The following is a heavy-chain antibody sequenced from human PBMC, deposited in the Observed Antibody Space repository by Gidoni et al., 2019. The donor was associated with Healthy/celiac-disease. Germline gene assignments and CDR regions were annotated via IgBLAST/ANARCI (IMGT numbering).Heavy chain of an antibody. CDR3: ARDCSGGSCYSDY. CDR2: INPNSGCT. J-gene: IGHJ4*02. D-gene: IGHD2-15*01. CDR1: GYTFTGYY. Sequence: QVQLVQSGAEVKKPGASVKVSCKASGYTFTGYYMHWVRQAPGQGLEWMGRINPNSGCTTYAQKFQGRVTMTRDTSISTAYMELSRLRSDDTAVYYCARDCSGGSCYSDYWGQGTLVTVSS. V-gene: IGHV1-2*06.